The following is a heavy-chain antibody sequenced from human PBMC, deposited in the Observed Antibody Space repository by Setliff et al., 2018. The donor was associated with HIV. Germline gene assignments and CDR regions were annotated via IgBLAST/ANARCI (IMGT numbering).Heavy chain of an antibody. CDR3: ARVKGIAVAGSYYYYMDV. CDR2: ISSSSSTI. Sequence: PGGSLRLSCAASGFTFSSYSMNWVRQAPGKGLEWVSYISSSSSTIYYADSVKGRFTVSRDNAKNSLYLQMNSLRAEDTAVYYCARVKGIAVAGSYYYYMDVWGKGTTVTVSS. CDR1: GFTFSSYS. D-gene: IGHD6-19*01. J-gene: IGHJ6*03. V-gene: IGHV3-48*01.